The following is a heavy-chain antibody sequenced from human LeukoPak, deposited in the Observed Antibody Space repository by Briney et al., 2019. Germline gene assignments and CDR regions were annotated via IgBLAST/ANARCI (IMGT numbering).Heavy chain of an antibody. J-gene: IGHJ4*02. CDR2: IFHSGST. Sequence: SQTLSLTCAVSGGSISSVGYSWSWIRQPPGKGLEWIGYIFHSGSTYYNPSLKTRVTVSVDRSMNQSSLKLSSVTAADTAVYYCARLMRSPAPDNYYFDYWGQGTLVTVSS. CDR1: GGSISSVGYS. CDR3: ARLMRSPAPDNYYFDY. D-gene: IGHD1-20*01. V-gene: IGHV4-30-2*01.